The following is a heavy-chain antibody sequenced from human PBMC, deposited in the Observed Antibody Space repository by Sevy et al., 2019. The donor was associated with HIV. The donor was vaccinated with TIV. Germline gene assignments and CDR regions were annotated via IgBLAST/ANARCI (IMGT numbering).Heavy chain of an antibody. CDR1: GYTLTEFS. D-gene: IGHD3-9*01. Sequence: ATVKVSCKVSGYTLTEFSIHWVRQAPRKGLERRGGFDPGDGDAETSYAQKFRDRLIMTADTSTDTVYMELSSLRSEDTAVYYCATDTTGYHSTLDYWGQGTLVTVSS. CDR2: FDPGDGDAET. V-gene: IGHV1-24*01. CDR3: ATDTTGYHSTLDY. J-gene: IGHJ4*02.